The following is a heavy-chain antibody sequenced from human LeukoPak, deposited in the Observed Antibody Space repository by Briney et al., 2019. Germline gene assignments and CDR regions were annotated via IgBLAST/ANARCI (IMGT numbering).Heavy chain of an antibody. CDR3: ARVLARYGNLDY. V-gene: IGHV1-2*02. CDR1: GYTFTVYY. CDR2: ISPNSGGT. Sequence: GASVKVSSKASGYTFTVYYIHWGRQAPGQGLEWMGWISPNSGGTNYTQKFQGRVTMTRDTSISTAYLELNRLTSDDTAVYYCARVLARYGNLDYWGQGILVTVSS. J-gene: IGHJ4*02. D-gene: IGHD1-14*01.